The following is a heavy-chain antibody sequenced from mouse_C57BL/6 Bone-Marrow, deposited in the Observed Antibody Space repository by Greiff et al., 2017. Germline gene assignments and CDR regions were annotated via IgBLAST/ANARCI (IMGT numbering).Heavy chain of an antibody. D-gene: IGHD1-1*01. CDR3: ARRLTTVVALDY. Sequence: EVQVVESGGGLVKPGGSLKLSCAASGFTFSDYGMHWVRQAPEKGLEWVAYISSGSNTIYYADTVKGRFTISRDNAKNTLFLQMTSLRSEDTAMYYCARRLTTVVALDYWGQGTTLTVSS. CDR1: GFTFSDYG. J-gene: IGHJ2*01. V-gene: IGHV5-17*01. CDR2: ISSGSNTI.